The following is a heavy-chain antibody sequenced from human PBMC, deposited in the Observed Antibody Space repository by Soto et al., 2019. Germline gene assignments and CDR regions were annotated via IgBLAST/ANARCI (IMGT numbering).Heavy chain of an antibody. Sequence: QVQLQQWGAGLLKPSETLSLTCAVYGGSFSGYYWSWIRQPPGKGLEWIGEIYHSGSTNYNPSLKSRVTISVDTSKNQFSLRLSSVTAADTAVYYCARGSPYRGYAWWGQGTLVTVSS. CDR1: GGSFSGYY. J-gene: IGHJ4*02. CDR2: IYHSGST. CDR3: ARGSPYRGYAW. V-gene: IGHV4-34*01. D-gene: IGHD5-12*01.